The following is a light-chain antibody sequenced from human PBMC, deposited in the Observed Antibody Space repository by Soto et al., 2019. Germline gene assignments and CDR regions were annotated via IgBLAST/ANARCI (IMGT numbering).Light chain of an antibody. CDR1: QSLVYSDGNTY. J-gene: IGKJ1*01. V-gene: IGKV2-30*01. CDR3: MQGTHWPPGWT. CDR2: KVS. Sequence: DVVMTQSPLSLPVTLGQPASISCRSSQSLVYSDGNTYLSWFQQRPGQSPRRLIYKVSNRDSGVPDRFSGSGSGTDFTLKISRVEAEDVGIYYCMQGTHWPPGWTFGQGTKVDI.